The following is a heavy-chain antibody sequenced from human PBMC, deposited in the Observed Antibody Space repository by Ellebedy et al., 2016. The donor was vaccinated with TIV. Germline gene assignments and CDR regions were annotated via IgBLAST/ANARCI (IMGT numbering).Heavy chain of an antibody. J-gene: IGHJ6*02. CDR2: INHSGST. CDR3: ARVSHGPGSTIAAAGTGSYYYGMDV. Sequence: SETLSLTCAVYGESFSVYYWSWIRQPPGKGLEWIGEINHSGSTNYNPSLKSRVTISVDTSKNQFSLKLSSVTAADTAVYYCARVSHGPGSTIAAAGTGSYYYGMDVWGQGTTVTVSS. V-gene: IGHV4-34*01. D-gene: IGHD6-13*01. CDR1: GESFSVYY.